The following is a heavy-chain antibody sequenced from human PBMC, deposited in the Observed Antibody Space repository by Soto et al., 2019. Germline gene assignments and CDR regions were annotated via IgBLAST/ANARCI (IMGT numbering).Heavy chain of an antibody. J-gene: IGHJ4*02. CDR2: INHSGST. V-gene: IGHV4-34*01. D-gene: IGHD4-4*01. Sequence: SETLSLTCAVYGGSFSGYYWSWIRQPPGKGLEWIGEINHSGSTNYNPSLKSRVTISVDTSKNQFSLKVSSATAADTAVYYCARHSNRNYGLYYFDYWGLGALVTVSS. CDR1: GGSFSGYY. CDR3: ARHSNRNYGLYYFDY.